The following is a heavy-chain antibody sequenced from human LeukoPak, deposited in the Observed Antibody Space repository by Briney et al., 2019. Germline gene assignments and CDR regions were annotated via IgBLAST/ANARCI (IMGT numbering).Heavy chain of an antibody. Sequence: GASVKVSCKASGYTFTSYDINWVRQATGQGLEWMGWMNPNSGNTGYAQKFQGRVIMTRNTSISTAYMELSSLRSEDTAVYYCAAYYDILTDAFDIWGQGTMVTVSS. CDR2: MNPNSGNT. J-gene: IGHJ3*02. D-gene: IGHD3-9*01. CDR3: AAYYDILTDAFDI. V-gene: IGHV1-8*01. CDR1: GYTFTSYD.